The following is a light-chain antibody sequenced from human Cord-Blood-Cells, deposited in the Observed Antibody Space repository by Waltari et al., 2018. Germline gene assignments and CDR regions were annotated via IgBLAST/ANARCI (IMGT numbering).Light chain of an antibody. CDR2: WAS. Sequence: DIVMTQSPHSLAGSLGERARTNRNSSQSVLYSSNNKNYLAWYQQKPGQPPKLLIYWASTRESGVPDRFSGSGSGTDFTLTISSLQAEDVAVYYCQQYYSTPWTFGQGTKVEIK. CDR3: QQYYSTPWT. J-gene: IGKJ1*01. V-gene: IGKV4-1*01. CDR1: QSVLYSSNNKNY.